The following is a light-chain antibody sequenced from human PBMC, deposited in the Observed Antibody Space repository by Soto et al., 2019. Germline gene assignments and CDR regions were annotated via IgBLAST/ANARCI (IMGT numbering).Light chain of an antibody. J-gene: IGKJ5*01. CDR3: QQYNSYLYT. V-gene: IGKV1-5*01. CDR2: DAS. Sequence: QMTQSPSTLSASVGDRVTITCRASQSISSWLAWYQQKPGKAPKLLIYDASSLESGVPSRFSGSGSGTEFTLTISSLQPDDFATYYCQQYNSYLYTFGQGTRLEIK. CDR1: QSISSW.